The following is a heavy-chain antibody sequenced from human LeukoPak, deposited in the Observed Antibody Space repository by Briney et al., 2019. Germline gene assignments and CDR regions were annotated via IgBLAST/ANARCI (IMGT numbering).Heavy chain of an antibody. CDR2: ISVYDGDT. CDR1: GYTFTGYY. CDR3: ARTVTTSSYYFDY. V-gene: IGHV1-18*04. J-gene: IGHJ4*02. D-gene: IGHD4-17*01. Sequence: ASVKVSCTASGYTFTGYYMHWVRQAPGQGLEWRGWISVYDGDTNYAQKLRGRVTMTTDTSTSTAYMDLRSLRSDDTALYYCARTVTTSSYYFDYWGQGTLVSVSS.